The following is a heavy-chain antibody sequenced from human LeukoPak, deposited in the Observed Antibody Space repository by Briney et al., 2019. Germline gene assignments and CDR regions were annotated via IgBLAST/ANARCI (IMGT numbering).Heavy chain of an antibody. CDR3: ARFGYCSGGSCGGVDY. Sequence: SETLSLTCTVSGGSISSYYWSWIRQPPGKGLEWIGYIYYSGSTNYNPSLKSRVTISVDTSKNQFSLELSSVTAADTAVYYCARFGYCSGGSCGGVDYWGQGTLVTVSS. J-gene: IGHJ4*02. CDR1: GGSISSYY. D-gene: IGHD2-15*01. CDR2: IYYSGST. V-gene: IGHV4-59*01.